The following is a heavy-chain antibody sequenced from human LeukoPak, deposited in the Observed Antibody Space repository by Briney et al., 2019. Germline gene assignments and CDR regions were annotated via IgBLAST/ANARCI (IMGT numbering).Heavy chain of an antibody. D-gene: IGHD2-8*01. CDR3: ARQEMGRRSVDP. Sequence: PSETLSLTCTVSAGSISSMLYHWRWIRQSPGKNVESLGSIYYTGTTHYNPTLKSRCTISVDTSKNQFSLNVSSVTAADTAVYYCARQEMGRRSVDPWGQGTLGSVSS. CDR2: IYYTGTT. V-gene: IGHV4-39*01. CDR1: AGSISSMLYH. J-gene: IGHJ5*02.